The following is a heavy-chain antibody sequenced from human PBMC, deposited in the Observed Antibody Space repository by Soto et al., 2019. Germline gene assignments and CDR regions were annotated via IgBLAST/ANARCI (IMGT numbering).Heavy chain of an antibody. J-gene: IGHJ6*02. Sequence: SETLSLTCTVSGGSISSYYWSWIRQPAGKGLEWIGRIYTSGSTNYNPSLKSRVTMSVDTSKNQFSLKLSSVTAADTAVYYCARDGLSDTAMVKSYYYYGMDVWGQGTTVP. CDR2: IYTSGST. CDR1: GGSISSYY. D-gene: IGHD5-18*01. CDR3: ARDGLSDTAMVKSYYYYGMDV. V-gene: IGHV4-4*07.